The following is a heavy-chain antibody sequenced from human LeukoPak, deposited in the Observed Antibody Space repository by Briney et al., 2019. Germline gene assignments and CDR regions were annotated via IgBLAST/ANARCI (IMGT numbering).Heavy chain of an antibody. D-gene: IGHD2-2*01. V-gene: IGHV1-2*04. Sequence: ASVTVSCTASGGTFSIYAISWVRQAPGQGLEWMGWINPNSGGTNYAQKFQGWVTMTRDTSISTAYMELSRLRSDDTAVYYCARDREYCSSTSCQGGMDVWGQGTTVTVSS. CDR1: GGTFSIYA. CDR3: ARDREYCSSTSCQGGMDV. CDR2: INPNSGGT. J-gene: IGHJ6*02.